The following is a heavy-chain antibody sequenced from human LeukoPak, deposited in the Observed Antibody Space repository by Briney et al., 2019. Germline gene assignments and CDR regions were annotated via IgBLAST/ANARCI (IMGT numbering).Heavy chain of an antibody. V-gene: IGHV4-59*01. CDR1: GDSISDYY. CDR2: MHSSGST. CDR3: ARDRGITGTTEFDP. Sequence: PSETLSLTCSVSGDSISDYYWSWIRQPPGKGLEWIGYMHSSGSTNYNPSLKSRVTISVDTSKNQFSLKLSSVTAADTALYYCARDRGITGTTEFDPWGQGTLVTVSS. J-gene: IGHJ5*02. D-gene: IGHD1-7*01.